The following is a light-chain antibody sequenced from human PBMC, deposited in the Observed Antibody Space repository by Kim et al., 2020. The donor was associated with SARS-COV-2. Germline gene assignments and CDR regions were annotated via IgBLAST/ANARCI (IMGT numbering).Light chain of an antibody. J-gene: IGLJ2*01. V-gene: IGLV6-57*03. CDR2: EDN. CDR3: QSYDSSNYVV. CDR1: RGSIASNY. Sequence: KTVTICCTRSRGSIASNYVQWYQQRPGSAPTTVIYEDNQRPSGVPDRFSGSIDSSSNSASLTISGLKTEDEADYYCQSYDSSNYVVFGGGTQLTVL.